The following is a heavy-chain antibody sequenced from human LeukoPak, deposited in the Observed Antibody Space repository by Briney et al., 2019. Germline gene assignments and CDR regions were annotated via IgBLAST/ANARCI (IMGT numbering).Heavy chain of an antibody. V-gene: IGHV3-33*06. CDR1: QFTFSHFG. Sequence: QPGKSLTLSCVASQFTFSHFGMHWVRQAPGKGLEWGAIIYSDATNQYYADSVKGRFTISRDNSRNTVYLQMNSLRAEDTAVYFCAKDAQRGFDCSNSLESWGQGTLVTVSS. J-gene: IGHJ4*02. D-gene: IGHD4-11*01. CDR2: IYSDATNQ. CDR3: AKDAQRGFDCSNSLES.